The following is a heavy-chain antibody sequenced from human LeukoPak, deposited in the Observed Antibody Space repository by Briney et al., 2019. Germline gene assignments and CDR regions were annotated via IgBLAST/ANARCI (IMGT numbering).Heavy chain of an antibody. CDR3: ARVPYGESGPDYGMDV. J-gene: IGHJ6*02. Sequence: GGSLRLSCAASGFTVSNTYMNWVRQAPGKGLEWVSVIYIGGSTYYADSVKGRFTISRDNSKNTLYLQMNSLRAEDTAVYYCARVPYGESGPDYGMDVWGQGTTVTVSS. CDR2: IYIGGST. V-gene: IGHV3-66*01. CDR1: GFTVSNTY. D-gene: IGHD4/OR15-4a*01.